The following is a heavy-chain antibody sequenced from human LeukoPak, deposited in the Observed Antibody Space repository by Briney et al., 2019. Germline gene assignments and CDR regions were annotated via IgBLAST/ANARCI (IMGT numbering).Heavy chain of an antibody. V-gene: IGHV3-23*01. CDR3: AKDGNYDYVWGSYRSYYFDY. D-gene: IGHD3-16*02. J-gene: IGHJ4*02. CDR1: GFTFSNYA. Sequence: GGSLRLSCAASGFTFSNYAMSWVRQAPGKGLEWVSAISGSDGSTNYADSVKGRFTISRDNSKNTLYLQMNSLRAEDTAVYYCAKDGNYDYVWGSYRSYYFDYWGQGTLVTVSS. CDR2: ISGSDGST.